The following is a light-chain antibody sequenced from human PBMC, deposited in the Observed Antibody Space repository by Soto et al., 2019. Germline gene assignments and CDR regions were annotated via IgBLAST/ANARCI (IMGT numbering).Light chain of an antibody. Sequence: EIVLTQSPSTLSLSPGERATLSCRASQSVSESLAWYQHKPGQAPRVLMYEASNRATGIPARFSGVVSGTDGTITLSSLEKEDGLVYDGQQRSDWPWTFGQGTKVDIK. CDR2: EAS. CDR1: QSVSES. V-gene: IGKV3-11*01. J-gene: IGKJ1*01. CDR3: QQRSDWPWT.